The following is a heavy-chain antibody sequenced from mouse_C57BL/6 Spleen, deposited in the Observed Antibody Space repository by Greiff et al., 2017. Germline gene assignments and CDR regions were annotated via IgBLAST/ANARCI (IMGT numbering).Heavy chain of an antibody. J-gene: IGHJ2*01. V-gene: IGHV1-59*01. D-gene: IGHD2-1*01. CDR3: ARTGIYYGNYGAFDY. CDR1: GYTFTSYW. Sequence: VQLQQPGAELVRPGTSVKLSCKASGYTFTSYWMHWVKQRPGQGLEWIGVIDPSDSYTNYNQKFKGKATLTVDTSSSTAYMQHSSLTSEDSAVYYCARTGIYYGNYGAFDYWGQGTTLTVSS. CDR2: IDPSDSYT.